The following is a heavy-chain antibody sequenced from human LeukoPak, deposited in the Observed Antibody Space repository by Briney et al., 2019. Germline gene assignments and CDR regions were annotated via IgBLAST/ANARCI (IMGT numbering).Heavy chain of an antibody. CDR2: IYYNGRS. CDR3: ARIWKRWGLDV. V-gene: IGHV4-39*07. D-gene: IGHD2-15*01. CDR1: GFAFSSYW. J-gene: IGHJ6*02. Sequence: GSLRLSCAASGFAFSSYWMSWVRQPPGKGLEWIGSIYYNGRSYNNPSLQSRVTTSVDTSKNQFSLKLNSVTAADTAVYYCARIWKRWGLDVWGQGTTVTVSS.